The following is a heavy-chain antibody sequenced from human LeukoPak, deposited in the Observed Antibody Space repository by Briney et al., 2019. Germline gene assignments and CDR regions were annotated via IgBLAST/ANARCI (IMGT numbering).Heavy chain of an antibody. CDR2: IYYSGST. J-gene: IGHJ4*02. V-gene: IGHV4-31*03. D-gene: IGHD3-22*01. CDR3: ARERIYDGDFDY. Sequence: SETLSLTCTVSGGSISSGGYYWSWIRQHPGKGLEWIGYIYYSGSTYYNPSLKSRVTISVDTSKNQFSLKLSSVTAADTAVYYCARERIYDGDFDYWGQGTLVTVSS. CDR1: GGSISSGGYY.